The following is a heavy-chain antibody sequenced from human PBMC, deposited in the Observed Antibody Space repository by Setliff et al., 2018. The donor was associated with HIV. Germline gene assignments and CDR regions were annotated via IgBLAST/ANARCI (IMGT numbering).Heavy chain of an antibody. CDR2: IKQDGSEK. V-gene: IGHV3-7*01. D-gene: IGHD3-3*01. J-gene: IGHJ4*02. CDR1: GFTFSTYW. CDR3: ARDVSWRVRTYIDY. Sequence: GESLKISCAASGFTFSTYWMSWVRQAPGKGLEWVANIKQDGSEKNYMDSVKGRFTISRDNAKNSLYLQMNSLTAEDTAVYYCARDVSWRVRTYIDYWGQGALVTVS.